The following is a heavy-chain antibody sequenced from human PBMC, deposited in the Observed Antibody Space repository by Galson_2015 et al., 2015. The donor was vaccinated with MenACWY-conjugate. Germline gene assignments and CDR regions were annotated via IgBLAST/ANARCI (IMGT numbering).Heavy chain of an antibody. CDR2: IHYSGST. D-gene: IGHD2-15*01. J-gene: IGHJ5*02. CDR3: ARGWGWLPES. V-gene: IGHV4-59*09. Sequence: IHYSGSTNYNPSLKSRVLISIDTSKNQFSLRLSSVTAADTAVYYCARGWGWLPESWGQGTLVTVSS.